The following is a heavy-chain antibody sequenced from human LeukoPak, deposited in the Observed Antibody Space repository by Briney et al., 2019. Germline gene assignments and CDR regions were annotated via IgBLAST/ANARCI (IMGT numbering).Heavy chain of an antibody. CDR3: ARDRYSSGWYKPDDAFDI. J-gene: IGHJ3*02. CDR1: GGSIGSGYY. V-gene: IGHV4-39*07. Sequence: PSETLSLTCTVSGGSIGSGYYWAWIRQPPGKGLEWIGSIHYGGTTHYNPSLQSRVTISADTSKNQFSLKLSSVTAADTAVYYCARDRYSSGWYKPDDAFDIWGQGTMVTVSS. CDR2: IHYGGTT. D-gene: IGHD6-19*01.